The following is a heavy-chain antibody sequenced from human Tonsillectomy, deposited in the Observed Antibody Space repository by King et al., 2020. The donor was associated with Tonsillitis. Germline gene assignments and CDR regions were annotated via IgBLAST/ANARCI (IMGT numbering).Heavy chain of an antibody. D-gene: IGHD6-19*01. CDR2: ISGSGGST. CDR3: AKDVNSGWLYYFDY. CDR1: GFTFSNYA. V-gene: IGHV3-23*04. J-gene: IGHJ4*02. Sequence: VQLVESGGGLFQPRGSLRLSCAASGFTFSNYAMSWVRQAPGKGLEWVSTISGSGGSTYYADSVKGRFTISRDSSKNTLDLQMNSLRAEDTAVYYCAKDVNSGWLYYFDYWGQGTLVTVSS.